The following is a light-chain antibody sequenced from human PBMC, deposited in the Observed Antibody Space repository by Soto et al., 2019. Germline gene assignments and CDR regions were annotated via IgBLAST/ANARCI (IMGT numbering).Light chain of an antibody. CDR1: KNDIGVYDF. CDR3: KSYAGSNTYV. Sequence: QSALTQSPSASGSPGQSVTISCTGTKNDIGVYDFVSWYQHHPGKAPRLIIYEVVQRPSGVPDRFSGSKSGNTASLTVSGLQAADEADYFCKSYAGSNTYVFGSGTKVTDL. CDR2: EVV. V-gene: IGLV2-8*01. J-gene: IGLJ1*01.